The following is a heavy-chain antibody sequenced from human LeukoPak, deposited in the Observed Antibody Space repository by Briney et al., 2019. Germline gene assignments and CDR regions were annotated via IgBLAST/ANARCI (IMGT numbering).Heavy chain of an antibody. CDR3: ARDYGSGSYYNF. CDR1: GFTFSSYG. D-gene: IGHD3-10*01. Sequence: GGSLRLSCAASGFTFSSYGMHWVRQAPGKGLEWVSSISSSSSYIYYADSVKGRFTISRDNAKNSLYLQMNSLRAEDTAVYYCARDYGSGSYYNFWGQGTLVTVSS. V-gene: IGHV3-21*01. J-gene: IGHJ4*02. CDR2: ISSSSSYI.